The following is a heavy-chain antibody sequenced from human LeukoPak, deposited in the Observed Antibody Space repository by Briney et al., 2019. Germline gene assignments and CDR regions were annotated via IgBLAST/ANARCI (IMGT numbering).Heavy chain of an antibody. CDR1: GFTVSTNY. Sequence: AGGLLRLSCAASGFTVSTNYMSWDRQAPGKGLEWVSVIYSGDTTFYADSVRGKFTISRDNSKNTLYLQMNSLRAEDTAVYYCASILRSSSGYYFDYRGQGTLVTVSS. V-gene: IGHV3-66*01. CDR3: ASILRSSSGYYFDY. J-gene: IGHJ4*02. D-gene: IGHD3-10*01. CDR2: IYSGDTT.